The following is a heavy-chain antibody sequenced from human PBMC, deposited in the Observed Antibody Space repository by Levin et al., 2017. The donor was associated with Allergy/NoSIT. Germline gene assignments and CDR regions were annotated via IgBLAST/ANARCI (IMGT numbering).Heavy chain of an antibody. Sequence: PGGSLRLSCVASGFTFSTCSMNWVRQAPGKGLEWVASISSDGNYIHYADSLKGRFTVSRDNAKNSVYLHMGSLRAEDTAVYYCARDLSLNYYDSRGYYAFDYWGQGTLVTVSS. CDR1: GFTFSTCS. CDR2: ISSDGNYI. V-gene: IGHV3-21*01. CDR3: ARDLSLNYYDSRGYYAFDY. J-gene: IGHJ4*02. D-gene: IGHD3-22*01.